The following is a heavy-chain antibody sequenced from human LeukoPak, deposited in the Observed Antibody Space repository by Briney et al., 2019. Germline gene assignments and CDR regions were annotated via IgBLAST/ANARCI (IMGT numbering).Heavy chain of an antibody. D-gene: IGHD3-22*01. CDR1: GFTFSSYA. CDR3: VRLRRNNDRSGYYYYYDY. CDR2: ISVRSNYR. Sequence: KPGGSLRLSCAASGFTFSSYAMSWVRQAPGKGLEWVSSISVRSNYRYYADSVRGRFTISRDDARDSLFLQMNSLRAEDTAVYFCVRLRRNNDRSGYYYYYDYWGQGTLVTVSS. J-gene: IGHJ4*02. V-gene: IGHV3-21*01.